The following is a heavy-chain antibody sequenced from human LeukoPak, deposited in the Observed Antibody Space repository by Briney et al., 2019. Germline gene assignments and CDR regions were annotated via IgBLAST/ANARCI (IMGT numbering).Heavy chain of an antibody. Sequence: GESLKISCKASGYRFSGYSINWLRQMPGKGLEWMGRIHPSDSYTNYNPSFQGHVTISADKSISTAYLQWSSLMASDTAMYYCASHTISDYWGQGTQVSVSS. CDR1: GYRFSGYS. J-gene: IGHJ4*02. D-gene: IGHD3-10*01. CDR3: ASHTISDY. CDR2: IHPSDSYT. V-gene: IGHV5-10-1*01.